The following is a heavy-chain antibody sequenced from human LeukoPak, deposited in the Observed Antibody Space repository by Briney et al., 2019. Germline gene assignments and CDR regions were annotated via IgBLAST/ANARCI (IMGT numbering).Heavy chain of an antibody. Sequence: GGSLRLSCAASGFTFSSYAMSWVRQAPGKGLEWVSSISNSGGRTFYTDSVKGRFTISRDNSKNTLYLQMNSLRDEDTAVYYCAKSSYYDASGYYREYYFDYWGQGTLVTVSS. CDR2: ISNSGGRT. D-gene: IGHD3-22*01. J-gene: IGHJ4*02. V-gene: IGHV3-23*01. CDR3: AKSSYYDASGYYREYYFDY. CDR1: GFTFSSYA.